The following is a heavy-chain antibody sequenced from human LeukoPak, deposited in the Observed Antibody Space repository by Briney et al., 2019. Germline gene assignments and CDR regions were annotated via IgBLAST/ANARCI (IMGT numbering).Heavy chain of an antibody. J-gene: IGHJ4*02. Sequence: GGSLRLSCAASGFTFSSYSMNWVRQAPGKGLEWVSSISSSSSYIHYADSVKGRFTISRDNAKNSLYLQMNSLRAEDTAVYYCAREPTVTTIDYWGQGTLVTVSS. V-gene: IGHV3-21*01. CDR2: ISSSSSYI. CDR1: GFTFSSYS. D-gene: IGHD4-11*01. CDR3: AREPTVTTIDY.